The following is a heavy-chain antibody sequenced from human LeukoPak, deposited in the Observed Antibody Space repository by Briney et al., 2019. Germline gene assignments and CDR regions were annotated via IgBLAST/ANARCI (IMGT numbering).Heavy chain of an antibody. Sequence: SETLSLTCTVSGGSISSYYWSWIRQPPGKGLEWIGYIYYSGSTNYNPSLKSRVTISVDTSKNQFSLKLSSVTAADTAVYYCARGVRDFWSGYYTTFDYWGQGTLVTVSS. D-gene: IGHD3-3*01. V-gene: IGHV4-59*01. CDR3: ARGVRDFWSGYYTTFDY. CDR2: IYYSGST. J-gene: IGHJ4*02. CDR1: GGSISSYY.